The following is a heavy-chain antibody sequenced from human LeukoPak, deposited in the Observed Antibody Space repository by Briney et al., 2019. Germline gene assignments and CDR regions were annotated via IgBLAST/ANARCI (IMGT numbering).Heavy chain of an antibody. D-gene: IGHD5-24*01. J-gene: IGHJ4*02. CDR1: GFTVRSKY. V-gene: IGHV3-53*01. Sequence: GGSLRLSCAASGFTVRSKYMSWVRQAPGKGLEWVSVMYSDGRTAYADSVKGRFTISRDNSNDTLYLQMNSLRAEDTAVYYCARDVGGYNPFDYWGLGTLVTVSS. CDR3: ARDVGGYNPFDY. CDR2: MYSDGRT.